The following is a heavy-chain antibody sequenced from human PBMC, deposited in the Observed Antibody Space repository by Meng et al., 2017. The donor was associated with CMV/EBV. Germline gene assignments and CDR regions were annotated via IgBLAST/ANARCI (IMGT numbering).Heavy chain of an antibody. D-gene: IGHD2-2*01. V-gene: IGHV3-64*02. J-gene: IGHJ6*02. CDR3: ARGSCSSISCPYGMDV. CDR2: ISSNGGST. CDR1: GFTFSSYA. Sequence: GESLKISCAASGFTFSSYAMHWVRQAPGKGLEYVSAISSNGGSTYYADSVKGRFTIPRDNSKNTLYLQMGSLRAEDIAVYYCARGSCSSISCPYGMDVWGQGTTVTVSS.